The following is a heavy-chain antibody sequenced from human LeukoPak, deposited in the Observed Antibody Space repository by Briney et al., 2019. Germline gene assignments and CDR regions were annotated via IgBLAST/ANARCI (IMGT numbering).Heavy chain of an antibody. CDR2: ISWNSGSI. Sequence: PGRSLRLSCAASGFTFDDYAMHWVRQAPGKGLEWVSDISWNSGSIGYADSVKGRFTISRDNAKNSLYLQMNSLRAEDTAVYYCAGPSRGYEYYYYYGMDVWGQGTTVTVSS. D-gene: IGHD5-12*01. CDR1: GFTFDDYA. V-gene: IGHV3-9*01. CDR3: AGPSRGYEYYYYYGMDV. J-gene: IGHJ6*02.